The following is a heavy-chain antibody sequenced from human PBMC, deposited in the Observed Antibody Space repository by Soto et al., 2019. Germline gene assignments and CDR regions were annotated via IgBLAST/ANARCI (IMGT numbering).Heavy chain of an antibody. J-gene: IGHJ4*02. CDR2: VYYNGIT. CDR1: GGSINNHY. V-gene: IGHV4-59*11. Sequence: SETLSLTCTVSGGSINNHYWSWIRQPPGKGLEWLGYVYYNGITNYNPSLKSRVTMSVDTSKNMLYLHLNSLRAEDTAVYYCATDPTALSTFWGQGTQVTVSS. CDR3: ATDPTALSTF. D-gene: IGHD3-16*01.